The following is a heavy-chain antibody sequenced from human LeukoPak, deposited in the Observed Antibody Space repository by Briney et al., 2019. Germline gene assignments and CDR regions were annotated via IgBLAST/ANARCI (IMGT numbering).Heavy chain of an antibody. Sequence: SETLSLTCAVYGGSFSGYYWSWIRRPPGKGLEWIGEINHSGSTNYNPSPKSRVTISVDTSKNQFSLKLSSVTAADTAVYYCASLRVPTTSYPHHGMDVWGQGTTVTVSS. V-gene: IGHV4-34*01. CDR2: INHSGST. CDR1: GGSFSGYY. D-gene: IGHD1-1*01. J-gene: IGHJ6*02. CDR3: ASLRVPTTSYPHHGMDV.